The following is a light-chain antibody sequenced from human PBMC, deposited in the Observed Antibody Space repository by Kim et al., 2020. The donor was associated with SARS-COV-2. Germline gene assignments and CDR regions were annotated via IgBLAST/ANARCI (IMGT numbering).Light chain of an antibody. V-gene: IGLV1-44*01. CDR2: RND. J-gene: IGLJ3*02. CDR3: ETWDDSLNGPV. CDR1: RSDVGRNY. Sequence: GQTVTLSCSGVRSDVGRNYVYWFQYLPGSAPKVLIERNDQRPSGVPARFSGSKSGTSASLAINGLQPEDDADYYCETWDDSLNGPVFGGGTQLTVL.